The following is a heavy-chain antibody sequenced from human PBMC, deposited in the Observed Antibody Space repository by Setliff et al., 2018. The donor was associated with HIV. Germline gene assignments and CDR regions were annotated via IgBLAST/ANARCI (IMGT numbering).Heavy chain of an antibody. CDR1: SGSISSSSYY. D-gene: IGHD3-10*01. V-gene: IGHV4-39*02. CDR3: ARWYGGFDF. Sequence: PSETLSLTCTVSSGSISSSSYYWGWIRQPPGKGLEWIGSIYYSGSTYYNPSLKSRVTISVDTSRNHFSLKLSSVTAADTAAYYCARWYGGFDFWGQGTLVTVSS. CDR2: IYYSGST. J-gene: IGHJ4*02.